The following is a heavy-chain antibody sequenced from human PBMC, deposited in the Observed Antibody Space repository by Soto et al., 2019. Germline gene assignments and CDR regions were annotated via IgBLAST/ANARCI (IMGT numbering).Heavy chain of an antibody. CDR3: AKHQYYDFWSGYYGMDAFDI. D-gene: IGHD3-3*01. J-gene: IGHJ3*02. Sequence: GGSLRLSCAASGFTFSSYAMSWVRQAPGKGLEWVSAISGSGGSTYYADSVKGRFTISRDNSKNTLYLQMNSLRAEDTAVYYCAKHQYYDFWSGYYGMDAFDIWGQGTMVTVSS. CDR1: GFTFSSYA. CDR2: ISGSGGST. V-gene: IGHV3-23*01.